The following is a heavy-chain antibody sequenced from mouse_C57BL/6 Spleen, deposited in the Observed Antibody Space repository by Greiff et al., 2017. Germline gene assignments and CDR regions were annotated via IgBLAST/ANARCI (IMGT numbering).Heavy chain of an antibody. D-gene: IGHD2-4*01. CDR1: GYTFTDYT. Sequence: EVQLQESGPELVKPGASVKMSCKASGYTFTDYTMHWVKQSHGKSLEWIGYINPNNGGTSYNQKFKGKATLTVNKSSSTAYMELRSLTSEDSAVYYCESRNDYDRGYDFDYRGQGTTLTVAS. CDR2: INPNNGGT. V-gene: IGHV1-22*01. J-gene: IGHJ2*01. CDR3: ESRNDYDRGYDFDY.